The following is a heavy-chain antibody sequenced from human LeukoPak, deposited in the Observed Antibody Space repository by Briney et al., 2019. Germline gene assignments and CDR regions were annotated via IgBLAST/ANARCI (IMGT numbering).Heavy chain of an antibody. CDR2: IIPIFGTA. CDR3: ARGDSYCSSTSCYTKGVFDY. Sequence: ASVKVSCKASGGTFSSYAISWVRQAPGQGLEWMGGIIPIFGTANYAQKFQGRVTITADESTSTAYMELSSLRSEDTAVYYCARGDSYCSSTSCYTKGVFDYWGQGTLVTVSS. V-gene: IGHV1-69*13. CDR1: GGTFSSYA. J-gene: IGHJ4*02. D-gene: IGHD2-2*02.